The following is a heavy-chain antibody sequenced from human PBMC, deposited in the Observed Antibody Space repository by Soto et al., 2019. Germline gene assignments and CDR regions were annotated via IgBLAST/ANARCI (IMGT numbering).Heavy chain of an antibody. CDR3: AHRTNTVTWWFDP. V-gene: IGHV2-5*02. CDR2: IYWADDK. CDR1: GFSLTTSGVG. Sequence: QITLKSSGPPLVNPTQTLTLTCTFSGFSLTTSGVGVGWIRQPPGKALEWPALIYWADDKRYSPTPKSRLTITKDTSKNQVVITKTNMDPADTATYFCAHRTNTVTWWFDPWGQGTLVTVSS. J-gene: IGHJ5*02. D-gene: IGHD4-17*01.